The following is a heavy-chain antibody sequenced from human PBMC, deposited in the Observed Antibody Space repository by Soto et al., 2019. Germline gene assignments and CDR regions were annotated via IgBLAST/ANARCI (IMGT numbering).Heavy chain of an antibody. CDR3: ARDLRITIFGVVGGAFDI. CDR2: ISAYNGNT. D-gene: IGHD3-3*01. J-gene: IGHJ3*02. CDR1: GYTFTSYG. V-gene: IGHV1-18*01. Sequence: ASVKFSCKASGYTFTSYGISWVRQAPGQGLEWMGWISAYNGNTNYAQKLQGRVTMTTDTSTSTAYMELRSLRSDDTAVYYCARDLRITIFGVVGGAFDIWGQGTMVTVSS.